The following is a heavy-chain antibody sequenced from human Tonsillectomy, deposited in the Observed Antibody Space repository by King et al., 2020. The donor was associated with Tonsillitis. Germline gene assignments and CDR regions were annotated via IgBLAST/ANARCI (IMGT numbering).Heavy chain of an antibody. Sequence: VQLVESGGDLVQPGRSLRLSCAASGFTFDNYAMHWVRQAPGKGLEWVSGISWNSGSIGYVDSVKGRXTIXRDNAQNSLXLQINSLRAEDTALYYCAKVXFXXFGXXGXXVVSAFDYWGQXTXVTVSS. CDR2: ISWNSGSI. J-gene: IGHJ4*02. CDR1: GFTFDNYA. V-gene: IGHV3-9*01. D-gene: IGHD3-22*01. CDR3: AKVXFXXFGXXGXXVVSAFDY.